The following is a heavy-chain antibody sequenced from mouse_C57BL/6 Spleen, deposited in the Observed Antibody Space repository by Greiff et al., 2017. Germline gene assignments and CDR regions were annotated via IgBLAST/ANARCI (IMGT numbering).Heavy chain of an antibody. J-gene: IGHJ2*01. CDR1: GYTFTSYG. CDR2: IYPRSGNT. Sequence: QVQLQQSGAELARPGASVKLSCKASGYTFTSYGISWVKQRTGQSLEWIGEIYPRSGNTYYNEKFKGKATLTADKSSSTSYMELRSLTSEDSAVYGCAREGGSYDGYSFPPCWGQGTTLTVSS. CDR3: AREGGSYDGYSFPPC. D-gene: IGHD2-3*01. V-gene: IGHV1-81*01.